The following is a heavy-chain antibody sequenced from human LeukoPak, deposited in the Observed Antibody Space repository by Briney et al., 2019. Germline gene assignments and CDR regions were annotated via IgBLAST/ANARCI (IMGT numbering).Heavy chain of an antibody. CDR2: ITSSSSSI. Sequence: PGGSLRLSCAASGFTFSSYSMNWVRQAPGKGLEWVSYITSSSSSIYYADSVKGRFTISRDNAKNPLYLQMNSLRAEDTAVYYCARILTTGTTVSYWGQGTLVTVSS. CDR1: GFTFSSYS. CDR3: ARILTTGTTVSY. D-gene: IGHD1-1*01. V-gene: IGHV3-48*01. J-gene: IGHJ4*02.